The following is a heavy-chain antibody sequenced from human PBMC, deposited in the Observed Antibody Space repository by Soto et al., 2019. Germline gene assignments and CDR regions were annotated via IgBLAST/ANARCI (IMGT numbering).Heavy chain of an antibody. J-gene: IGHJ4*02. CDR3: AKEAGYSSGWYPFDY. Sequence: PGGSLRLSCAASGFTFSSYAMSWVRQAPGKGLEWVSAISGSGVSTYYADSVKGRFTISRDNSKNTLYLQMNSLRAEDTAVYYCAKEAGYSSGWYPFDYWGQGTLVTSPQ. D-gene: IGHD6-19*01. CDR2: ISGSGVST. V-gene: IGHV3-23*01. CDR1: GFTFSSYA.